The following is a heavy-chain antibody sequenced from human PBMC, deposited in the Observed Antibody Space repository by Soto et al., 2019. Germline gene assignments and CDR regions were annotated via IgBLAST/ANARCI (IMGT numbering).Heavy chain of an antibody. CDR1: GFTFSSDA. CDR3: GKQRRGRGWLLWNY. V-gene: IGHV3-23*01. CDR2: ISRNGADT. Sequence: EGSLRLSCGASGFTFSSDARSWVREARGKGLGWASGISRNGADTTWPESGRGRFTISRDNSKDTLYLQRNSLRAGGTAVYYCGKQRRGRGWLLWNYWGQAIVVTVS. J-gene: IGHJ4*02. D-gene: IGHD6-19*01.